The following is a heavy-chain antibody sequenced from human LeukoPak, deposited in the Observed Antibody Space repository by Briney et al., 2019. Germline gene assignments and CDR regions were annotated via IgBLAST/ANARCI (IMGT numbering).Heavy chain of an antibody. CDR2: INHSGST. CDR3: ARGGLTRAPYYDFWSGPRGIVYYGMDV. D-gene: IGHD3-3*01. Sequence: SGTLSLTCAVYGGSFSGYYWSWIRQPPGKGLEWIGEINHSGSTNYNPSLKSRVTISVDTSKNQFSLKLSSVTAADTAVYYCARGGLTRAPYYDFWSGPRGIVYYGMDVWGQGTTVTVSS. J-gene: IGHJ6*02. V-gene: IGHV4-34*01. CDR1: GGSFSGYY.